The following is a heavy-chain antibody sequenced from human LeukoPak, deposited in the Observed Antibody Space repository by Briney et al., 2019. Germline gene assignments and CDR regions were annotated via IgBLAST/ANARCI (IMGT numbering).Heavy chain of an antibody. V-gene: IGHV1-8*01. CDR2: MDPNSGNT. CDR3: ARGMSSSWYDPYYYYYYMDV. CDR1: GYTFTSYD. Sequence: ASVKVSCKASGYTFTSYDINWVRQATGQGLEWMGWMDPNSGNTGYAQKFQGRVTMTRNTSISTAYMELSSLRSEDTAVYYCARGMSSSWYDPYYYYYYMDVWGKGTTVTVSS. J-gene: IGHJ6*03. D-gene: IGHD6-13*01.